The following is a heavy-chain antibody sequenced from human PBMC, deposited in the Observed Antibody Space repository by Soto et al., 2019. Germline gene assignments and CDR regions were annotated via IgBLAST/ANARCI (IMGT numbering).Heavy chain of an antibody. D-gene: IGHD5-12*01. CDR1: GYTFTSYG. J-gene: IGHJ3*02. V-gene: IGHV1-18*01. CDR3: TSHDRLQFGAFDI. CDR2: ISAYNGNT. Sequence: EASVKVSCKASGYTFTSYGISWVRQAPGQGLEWMGWISAYNGNTNYAQKLQGRVTMTTDISTSTAYMELRSLRSDDTAVYYCTSHDRLQFGAFDIWGQGTMVTVSS.